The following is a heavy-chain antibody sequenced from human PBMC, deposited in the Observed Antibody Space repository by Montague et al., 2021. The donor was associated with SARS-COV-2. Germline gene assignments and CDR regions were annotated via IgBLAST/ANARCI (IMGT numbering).Heavy chain of an antibody. Sequence: SKTLSLTCTVSGGSISSSNYYWDWIRQPPGKGLEWIGSIYDSGSTYYNPSLKSRVTISVDTSKNHFSLKLSSVTAAGTAVYYCARRGRKLLPVATTIGGFDIWGQGTMVTVSS. D-gene: IGHD5-12*01. CDR2: IYDSGST. J-gene: IGHJ3*02. V-gene: IGHV4-39*02. CDR1: GGSISSSNYY. CDR3: ARRGRKLLPVATTIGGFDI.